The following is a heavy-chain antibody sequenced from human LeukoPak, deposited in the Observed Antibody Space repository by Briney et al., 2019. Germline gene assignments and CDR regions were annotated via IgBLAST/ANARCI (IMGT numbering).Heavy chain of an antibody. J-gene: IGHJ5*02. V-gene: IGHV1-24*01. D-gene: IGHD3-3*01. Sequence: GASVKVSCKVSGYTLTELSMHWVRQASGKGLEWMGGFDPEDGETIYAQKFQGSVTMTEDTSTDTAYMELSSLRSEDTAVYYCATRRERRFLEWLSWFDPWGQGTLVTVSS. CDR1: GYTLTELS. CDR2: FDPEDGET. CDR3: ATRRERRFLEWLSWFDP.